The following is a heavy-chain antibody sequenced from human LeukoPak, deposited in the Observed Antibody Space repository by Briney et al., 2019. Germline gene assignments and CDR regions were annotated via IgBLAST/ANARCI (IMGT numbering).Heavy chain of an antibody. CDR1: GFTFSSYR. D-gene: IGHD2-2*01. V-gene: IGHV3-21*01. CDR3: ARDERSTSCLDY. J-gene: IGHJ4*02. Sequence: GGSLRFSGEASGFTFSSYRMNWFRQAPGKGLEGVSSISSSSSYIYYADSVKGRFTISRDNAKSSLYLQMNSLGAEDTAVYYCARDERSTSCLDYWGQGTLVTVSS. CDR2: ISSSSSYI.